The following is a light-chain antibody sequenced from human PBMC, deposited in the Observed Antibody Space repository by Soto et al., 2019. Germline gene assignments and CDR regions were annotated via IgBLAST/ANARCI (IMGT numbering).Light chain of an antibody. J-gene: IGKJ1*01. CDR2: GAS. Sequence: DIQMTQSPSTLSASVGDRVTFTCRASQSVSIWLAWYQQKPGKAPKLLISGASTLESGVPSRFSGSGAGTEFTLTISSLQPDDFATYYCQQYKNYLTFGQGTKVELK. CDR1: QSVSIW. V-gene: IGKV1-5*01. CDR3: QQYKNYLT.